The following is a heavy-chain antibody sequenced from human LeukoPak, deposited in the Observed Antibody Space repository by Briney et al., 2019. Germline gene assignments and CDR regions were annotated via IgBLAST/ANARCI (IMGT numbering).Heavy chain of an antibody. J-gene: IGHJ4*02. D-gene: IGHD1-26*01. CDR2: IIPIFGTA. V-gene: IGHV1-69*13. CDR3: ASGSYYEVASYYFDY. CDR1: GGTFISYA. Sequence: SVKVSCKASGGTFISYAIRWVRQAPGQGLEWMGGIIPIFGTANYAQKFQGRVTITADESTSTAYMELSSLRSEDTAVYYCASGSYYEVASYYFDYWGQGTLVTVSS.